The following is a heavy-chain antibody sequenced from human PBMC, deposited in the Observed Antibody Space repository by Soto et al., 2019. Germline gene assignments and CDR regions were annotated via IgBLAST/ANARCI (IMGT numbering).Heavy chain of an antibody. Sequence: QVQLVEAGGGVVQPGRSLRLSCAASGFTFSSYAMHLGRQAPGKGLEWVEVISSDGSKKYYADSGKGRFTIFRDNSKNTRYVQMTSLKPADTVEYYCASPTIRDHSALAIWGQGTMVTVSS. V-gene: IGHV3-30-3*01. J-gene: IGHJ3*02. CDR1: GFTFSSYA. D-gene: IGHD3-3*02. CDR2: ISSDGSKK. CDR3: ASPTIRDHSALAI.